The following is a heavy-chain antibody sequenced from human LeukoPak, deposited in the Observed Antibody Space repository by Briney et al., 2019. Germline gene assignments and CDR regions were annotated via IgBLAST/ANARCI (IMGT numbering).Heavy chain of an antibody. V-gene: IGHV4-39*01. J-gene: IGHJ4*02. CDR1: GGSISSSSYY. D-gene: IGHD1-26*01. CDR3: ARRGSYYV. Sequence: PSETLSLTCTVSGGSISSSSYYWGWIRQPPGKGLEWIGSSYYSGSTYYNPSLKSRVTISVDTSKNQFSLRLSSVTAADTAVYYCARRGSYYVWGQGTLVTVSS. CDR2: SYYSGST.